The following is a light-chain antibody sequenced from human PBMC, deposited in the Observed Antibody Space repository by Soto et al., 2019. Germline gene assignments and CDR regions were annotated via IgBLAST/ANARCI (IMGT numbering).Light chain of an antibody. CDR3: QQYYSWPPAYT. CDR1: QSVSSN. Sequence: EIVMTQSPATLSVSPGERATLSCRASQSVSSNLAWYQQKPGQAPRLLIYGASTRATGIPARFSGSGSGTEFTLTISSLQSEDFAVYYCQQYYSWPPAYTFGQGTKLEIK. V-gene: IGKV3-15*01. J-gene: IGKJ2*01. CDR2: GAS.